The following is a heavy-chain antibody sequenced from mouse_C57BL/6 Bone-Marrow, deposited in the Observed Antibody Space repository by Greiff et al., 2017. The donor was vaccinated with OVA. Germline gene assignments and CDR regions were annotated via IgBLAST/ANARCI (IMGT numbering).Heavy chain of an antibody. J-gene: IGHJ2*01. D-gene: IGHD1-1*01. CDR3: ARSITTVVARYFDY. CDR1: GFNIKDYY. V-gene: IGHV14-1*01. CDR2: IDPEDGDT. Sequence: EVQLQQSGAELVRPGASVKLSCTASGFNIKDYYMHWVKQRPEQGLEWIGRIDPEDGDTEYAPKFQGKATMTADTSSNTAYLQLSSLTSEDTAVYYCARSITTVVARYFDYWGQGTTLTVSS.